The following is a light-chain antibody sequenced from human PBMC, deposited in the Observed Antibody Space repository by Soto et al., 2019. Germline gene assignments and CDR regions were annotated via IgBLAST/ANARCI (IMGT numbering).Light chain of an antibody. Sequence: ETMMTQSPDTLSLSRGERATRSCRASQSLRSSLAWYQQKPGQAPRLLIYDASTRATGIPARFSGSGSGTDFTLTISGLEPEDFAVYYCQQYNNWPQTFGQGTKVDIK. CDR3: QQYNNWPQT. V-gene: IGKV3-15*01. CDR1: QSLRSS. CDR2: DAS. J-gene: IGKJ1*01.